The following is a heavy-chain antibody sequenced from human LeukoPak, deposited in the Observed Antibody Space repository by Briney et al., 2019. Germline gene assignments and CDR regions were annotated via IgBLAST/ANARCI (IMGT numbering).Heavy chain of an antibody. CDR3: AKSFLTYGSDAFDV. V-gene: IGHV3-23*01. J-gene: IGHJ3*01. D-gene: IGHD3-10*01. CDR2: TYGDATTT. CDR1: GFTFSGYS. Sequence: PGGSLRLSCAASGFTFSGYSMSWVRQAPGKGLEWVATTYGDATTTNYPDSVRGRFAISRDNSKNTLSLQMNSLRVEDTAIYYCAKSFLTYGSDAFDVWGQGTVVTVSS.